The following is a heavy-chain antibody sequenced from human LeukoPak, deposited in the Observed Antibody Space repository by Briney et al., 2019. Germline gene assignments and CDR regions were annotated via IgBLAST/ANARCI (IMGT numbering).Heavy chain of an antibody. CDR2: MKYDGREK. D-gene: IGHD6-13*01. Sequence: GGSLRLSCAASGFTFSNYWMSGVGQAPGKGLEWVANMKYDGREKYYVASVKGRFTIYKNNDKNALYLQMNRLRAEEKAGYSFSGDIEAAGLFLDYWGQGTLVTVSS. CDR1: GFTFSNYW. V-gene: IGHV3-7*01. J-gene: IGHJ4*02. CDR3: SGDIEAAGLFLDY.